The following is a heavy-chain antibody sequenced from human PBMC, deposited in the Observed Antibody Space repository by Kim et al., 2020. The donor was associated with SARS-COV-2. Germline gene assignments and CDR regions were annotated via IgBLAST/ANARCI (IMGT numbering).Heavy chain of an antibody. Sequence: GSTDYQPSLKGRVTIFIDTTRSQFSLRLSSVTAADTALYFCARMPYGGFDYWGQGTLVTVSS. CDR3: ARMPYGGFDY. V-gene: IGHV4-59*01. J-gene: IGHJ4*02. D-gene: IGHD3-16*01. CDR2: GST.